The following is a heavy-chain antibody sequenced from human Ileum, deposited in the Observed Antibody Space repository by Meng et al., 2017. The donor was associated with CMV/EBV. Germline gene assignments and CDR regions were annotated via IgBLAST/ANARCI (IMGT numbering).Heavy chain of an antibody. Sequence: GESLKISCAASGFTFSSYEMNWVRQAPGKGLEWVSYISSSGSTIYYADSVKGRFTISRDNSKNTLYLQMNSLRAEDTAVYYCARDPQDYIQYYFDYWGQGTLVTVSS. D-gene: IGHD4-11*01. V-gene: IGHV3-48*03. CDR2: ISSSGSTI. J-gene: IGHJ4*02. CDR3: ARDPQDYIQYYFDY. CDR1: GFTFSSYE.